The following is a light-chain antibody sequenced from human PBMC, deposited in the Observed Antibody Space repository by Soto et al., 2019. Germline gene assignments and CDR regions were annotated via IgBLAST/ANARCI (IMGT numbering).Light chain of an antibody. CDR2: WAS. Sequence: DIVMTQSPDSLAVSLGEMATISCKSSQSVLYSSNNRNHLTWYQQKPGQPPKLPIYWASTRESGVPDRFSGTASGPDFTLTTSSLQAEDVGVYCCQSYYSRPYTFCQWTKLEIK. V-gene: IGKV4-1*01. CDR1: QSVLYSSNNRNH. J-gene: IGKJ2*01. CDR3: QSYYSRPYT.